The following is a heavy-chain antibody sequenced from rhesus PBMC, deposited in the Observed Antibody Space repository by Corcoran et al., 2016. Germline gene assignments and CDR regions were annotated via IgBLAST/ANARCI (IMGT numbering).Heavy chain of an antibody. CDR3: AEPIAGTTPRMYFDY. D-gene: IGHD1-20*01. CDR2: VNSGWGST. J-gene: IGHJ4*01. Sequence: EVQLVESGGGLAKPGGSLRLSCAASGFTFSSYGMNWVRQAPGKGLEWVSTVNSGWGSTYYADSAKGRFNIARDNSNNTLSLQMNSLSAEDTAVYYCAEPIAGTTPRMYFDYWGQGVLVTVSS. CDR1: GFTFSSYG. V-gene: IGHV3S25*01.